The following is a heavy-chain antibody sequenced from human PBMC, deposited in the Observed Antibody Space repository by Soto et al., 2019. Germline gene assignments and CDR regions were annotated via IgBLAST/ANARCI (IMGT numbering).Heavy chain of an antibody. Sequence: GGSLRLSCAASGFTFSSYAMSWVRQAPGKGLEWVSAISGSGGSTYYADSVKGRFTISRDNSKNTLYLQMNRLRAEDTAVYYCAKAPGVVVTASNWFDPWGQGTLVTVSS. CDR1: GFTFSSYA. CDR2: ISGSGGST. V-gene: IGHV3-23*01. CDR3: AKAPGVVVTASNWFDP. J-gene: IGHJ5*02. D-gene: IGHD2-21*02.